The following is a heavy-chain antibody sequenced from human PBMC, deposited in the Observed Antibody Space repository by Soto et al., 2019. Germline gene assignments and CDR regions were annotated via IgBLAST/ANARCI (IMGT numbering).Heavy chain of an antibody. CDR2: ISWDGRST. CDR1: GFTFDDYS. D-gene: IGHD4-4*01. Sequence: EVQLVQSGGVVVQPGGSLRLSCATSGFTFDDYSMHWVRQVPGKGLEWVSLISWDGRSTFYADSVKGRFTISRDNSKNSLYLQMNSLTTEDTAFYYCAKYGAVTDYTNLDYWGQGALVTVSS. CDR3: AKYGAVTDYTNLDY. V-gene: IGHV3-43*01. J-gene: IGHJ4*02.